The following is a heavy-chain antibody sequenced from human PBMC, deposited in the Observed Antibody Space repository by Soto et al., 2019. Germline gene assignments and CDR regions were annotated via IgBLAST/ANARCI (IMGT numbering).Heavy chain of an antibody. J-gene: IGHJ4*02. V-gene: IGHV4-39*01. CDR3: ARPGQSKQLVGYIDY. D-gene: IGHD6-6*01. CDR1: GGSISSSSYY. CDR2: IYYSGST. Sequence: SETLSLTCTVSGGSISSSSYYWGWIRQPPGKGLEWIGSIYYSGSTYYNPSLKSRVTISVDTSKNQFSLKLSSVTAADTAVYYCARPGQSKQLVGYIDYSGQGTLVTVST.